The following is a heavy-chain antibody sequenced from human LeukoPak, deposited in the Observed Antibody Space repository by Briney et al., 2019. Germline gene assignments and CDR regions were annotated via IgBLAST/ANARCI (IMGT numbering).Heavy chain of an antibody. V-gene: IGHV3-21*06. CDR1: GFDFSDYT. Sequence: GGSLRLSCAASGFDFSDYTMSWARQAPGKGLEWVSSIKSSSRKIHYADSVRGRFTISRDNAKNSLYLHMNSLRAEDTATYHCTRVIRGEDFYFGMDVWGQGTTVTVSS. D-gene: IGHD3-10*01. CDR3: TRVIRGEDFYFGMDV. CDR2: IKSSSRKI. J-gene: IGHJ6*02.